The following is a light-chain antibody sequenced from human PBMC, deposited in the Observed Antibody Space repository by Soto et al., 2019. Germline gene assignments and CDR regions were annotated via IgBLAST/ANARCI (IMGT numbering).Light chain of an antibody. CDR2: KAS. V-gene: IGKV1-5*03. CDR1: PTISSW. Sequence: DIQMTQSPSTLSASVGDRVTITCRAGPTISSWLAWYQQKPGKAPKLLIYKASSLESGVPSRFSGSGSGTEFTLTISSLQPDDFATYYCQQYNSYLLTFGGGTKVDI. CDR3: QQYNSYLLT. J-gene: IGKJ4*01.